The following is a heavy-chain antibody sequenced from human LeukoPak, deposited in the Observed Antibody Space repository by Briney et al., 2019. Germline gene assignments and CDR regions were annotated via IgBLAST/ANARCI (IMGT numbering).Heavy chain of an antibody. V-gene: IGHV4-39*01. J-gene: IGHJ4*02. CDR1: GGSITSSNYY. D-gene: IGHD3-10*01. CDR2: FYYSGST. Sequence: TSETLSLTCTVSGGSITSSNYYWGWIRQPPGKGLEWVGSFYYSGSTNYNPSLKSRVTISVDTSKNQFSLKLSSVTAADTAVYYCVYYYGSGSVEYWGQGTLVTVSS. CDR3: VYYYGSGSVEY.